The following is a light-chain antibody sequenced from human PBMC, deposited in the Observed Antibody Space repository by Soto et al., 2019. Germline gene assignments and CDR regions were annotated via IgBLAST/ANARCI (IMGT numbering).Light chain of an antibody. CDR1: QTISNW. Sequence: DIQMTQSPSTLSASVGDRVTITCRASQTISNWLAWYQQKPGKAPNLLIYKASTLESGVPSRFSGSGSGTEFTLTISSVQPDDFATYYCQQYKSYPLTFGGGTKVDI. CDR3: QQYKSYPLT. J-gene: IGKJ4*01. V-gene: IGKV1-5*03. CDR2: KAS.